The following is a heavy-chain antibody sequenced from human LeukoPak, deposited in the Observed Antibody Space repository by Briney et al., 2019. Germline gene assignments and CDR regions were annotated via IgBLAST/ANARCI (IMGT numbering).Heavy chain of an antibody. Sequence: SETLSLTCTVSGGSISGYYWSWIRQPPGKGLEWIGNIYYSGGTKYNPSLKSRVTISVDTSKNQFSLKLSSVTAADTAVYYCARTPRTIVIRVWYFDLWGRGTLVTVSS. V-gene: IGHV4-59*01. J-gene: IGHJ2*01. CDR3: ARTPRTIVIRVWYFDL. CDR1: GGSISGYY. CDR2: IYYSGGT. D-gene: IGHD2/OR15-2a*01.